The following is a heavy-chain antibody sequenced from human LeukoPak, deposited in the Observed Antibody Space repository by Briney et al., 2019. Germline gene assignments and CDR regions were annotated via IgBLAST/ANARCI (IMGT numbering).Heavy chain of an antibody. CDR3: AREHRSFHY. V-gene: IGHV3-7*01. Sequence: GGSLRLSCAASGFTFSTYWMNWVRQAPGRGLEWVANIRPDGSEKLYVDSVKGRFTISRDNAKNSLYLQMNSRRAEDTAVYSCAREHRSFHYWGQGTLVTVSS. CDR2: IRPDGSEK. J-gene: IGHJ4*02. D-gene: IGHD2-21*01. CDR1: GFTFSTYW.